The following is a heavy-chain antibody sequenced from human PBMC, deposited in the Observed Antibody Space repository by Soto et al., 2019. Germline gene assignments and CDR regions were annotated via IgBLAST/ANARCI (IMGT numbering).Heavy chain of an antibody. CDR2: IYRSGST. D-gene: IGHD3-16*01. V-gene: IGHV4-4*09. J-gene: IGHJ6*03. CDR1: GDSVRNQY. CDR3: ARTLDYGHMDV. Sequence: QVQMQESGPGLVKPSETLSLTCTVSGDSVRNQYWSWIRRPPGRGLEWIGYIYRSGSTKYNPSLKRRLTISVDTSKHQFSLKLSSVTAADTAVYYCARTLDYGHMDVWGKGTTVTVSS.